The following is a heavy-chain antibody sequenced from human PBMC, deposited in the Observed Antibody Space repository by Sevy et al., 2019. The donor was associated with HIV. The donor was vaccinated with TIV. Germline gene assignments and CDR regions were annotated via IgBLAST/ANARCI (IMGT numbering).Heavy chain of an antibody. CDR3: ARGNQMVYAILMGYYFDY. D-gene: IGHD2-8*01. CDR2: ISYDGSNK. Sequence: GSLRLSCAASGFTFCSYAMHWVRQAPGKGLEWVAVISYDGSNKYYAVSVKGRFTISRDNSKNTLYLQMNSLRAEDTAVYYCARGNQMVYAILMGYYFDYWGQGSLVTVSS. V-gene: IGHV3-30-3*01. J-gene: IGHJ4*02. CDR1: GFTFCSYA.